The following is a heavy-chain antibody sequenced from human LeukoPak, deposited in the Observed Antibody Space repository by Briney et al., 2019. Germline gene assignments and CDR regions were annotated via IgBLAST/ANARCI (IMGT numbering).Heavy chain of an antibody. V-gene: IGHV1-69*13. CDR2: IIPIFGTA. D-gene: IGHD6-19*01. CDR1: GGTFSSYA. J-gene: IGHJ5*02. Sequence: SVKVSCKASGGTFSSYAISWVRQAPGQGLEWVGGIIPIFGTANYAQKFQGRVTITADESTSTAYMELSSLRSEDTAVYYCARDSRYSSGWYVWFDPWGQGTLVTVSS. CDR3: ARDSRYSSGWYVWFDP.